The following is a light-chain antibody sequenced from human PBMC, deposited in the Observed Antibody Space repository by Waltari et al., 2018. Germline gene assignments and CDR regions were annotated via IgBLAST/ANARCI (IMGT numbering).Light chain of an antibody. Sequence: DIQMTQSPSSLSASVGDRVTISCRASQGVSDYVNWYQQRPGKAPKLPVYSASTLQSGVPSRFSGSISGTNFTLTISSLQPEDFATYYCQQIYNFPRSFGQGTKVEIK. V-gene: IGKV1-39*01. J-gene: IGKJ1*01. CDR3: QQIYNFPRS. CDR1: QGVSDY. CDR2: SAS.